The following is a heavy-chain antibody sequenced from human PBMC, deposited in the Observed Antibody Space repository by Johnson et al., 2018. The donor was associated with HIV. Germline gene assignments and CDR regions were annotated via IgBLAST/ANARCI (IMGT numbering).Heavy chain of an antibody. Sequence: QVQLVESGGGVVQPGRSLRLSCEASGITFSSYGMNWVRQAPGKGLEWVAVIWYDGSNKYYADSVKGGFTISRDNSKNTLYLQMDSLRPEDTAVYSCAGRGGPGYSAPIDFWGQGTMVTVSS. CDR3: AGRGGPGYSAPIDF. D-gene: IGHD2-15*01. CDR1: GITFSSYG. CDR2: IWYDGSNK. V-gene: IGHV3-30*19. J-gene: IGHJ3*01.